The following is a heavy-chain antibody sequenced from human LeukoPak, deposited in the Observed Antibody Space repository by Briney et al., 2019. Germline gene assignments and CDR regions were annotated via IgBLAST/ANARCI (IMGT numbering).Heavy chain of an antibody. CDR2: ISSGGST. V-gene: IGHV3-53*01. J-gene: IGHJ4*02. CDR1: GFTVISNY. D-gene: IGHD2-21*01. CDR3: ARVYSGCFDY. Sequence: GGSLRLSCAASGFTVISNYMTWVRQAPGKGLEWVSLISSGGSTYYADSVRGRFTISRDNSKNTLYLQMNSLRAEDTAVYYCARVYSGCFDYWGQGTLVTVSS.